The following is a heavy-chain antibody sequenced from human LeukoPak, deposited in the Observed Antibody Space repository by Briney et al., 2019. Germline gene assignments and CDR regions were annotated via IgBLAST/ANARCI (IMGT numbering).Heavy chain of an antibody. CDR2: IYTSGST. J-gene: IGHJ4*02. D-gene: IGHD4-17*01. CDR1: GGSISSGSYY. V-gene: IGHV4-61*02. Sequence: PSETLSLTCTVSGGSISSGSYYWSWIRQPAGKGLEWIGRIYTSGSTNYNPSLKSRVTISVDTSKNQFSLKLSSVTTADTAVYYCARTAPYGSNDYWGQGTLVTVSS. CDR3: ARTAPYGSNDY.